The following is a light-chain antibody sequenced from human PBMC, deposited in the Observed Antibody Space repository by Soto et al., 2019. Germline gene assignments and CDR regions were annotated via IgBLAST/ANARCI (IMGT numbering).Light chain of an antibody. Sequence: DLQMTQSPSSLSASVGDRVTITCRASQTISTYLNWYQQKVGQAPKLLIYTASSLQSGAPSRFSGSGSGTDFTLTISSLQPEDFATYYCQQTYITPFTFGQGTKLEIK. V-gene: IGKV1-39*01. CDR1: QTISTY. J-gene: IGKJ2*01. CDR3: QQTYITPFT. CDR2: TAS.